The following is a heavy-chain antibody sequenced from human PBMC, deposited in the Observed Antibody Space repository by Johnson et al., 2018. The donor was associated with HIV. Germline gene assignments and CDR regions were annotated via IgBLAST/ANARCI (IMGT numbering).Heavy chain of an antibody. D-gene: IGHD3-22*01. CDR2: ISFDGNLK. Sequence: QVQLVESGGGVVQPGKSLTLSCVGSGLSFSNFGIHWVRQAPGKGPEWVAVISFDGNLKKYADSVKGRFTISRDNSKNTLYLQMNSLRAEDTAVYYCARDERDYYDSHAFDIWGQGSMVTVSS. V-gene: IGHV3-30*03. CDR3: ARDERDYYDSHAFDI. CDR1: GLSFSNFG. J-gene: IGHJ3*02.